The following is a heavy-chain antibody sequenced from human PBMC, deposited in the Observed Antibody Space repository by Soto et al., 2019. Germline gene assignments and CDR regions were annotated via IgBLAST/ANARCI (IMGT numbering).Heavy chain of an antibody. CDR3: ARSIDP. Sequence: QVQLQESGPGLVKPSQTLSLTCTVSGGSISSGGYYWSWIRQHPGKGLEWIGYIYYSGSTYYNPSPKSQFTISEDTPKNQFPLKLRSVPAANTAVYYCARSIDPGGQGPRVTV. CDR2: IYYSGST. CDR1: GGSISSGGYY. V-gene: IGHV4-31*01. J-gene: IGHJ5*02.